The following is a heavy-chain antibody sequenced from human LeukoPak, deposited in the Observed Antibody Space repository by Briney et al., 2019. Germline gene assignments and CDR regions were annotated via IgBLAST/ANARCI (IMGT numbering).Heavy chain of an antibody. D-gene: IGHD3-10*01. CDR2: IYYSGST. CDR3: ARAIYYGSGAIIHYYGMDV. CDR1: GGSNSSYY. J-gene: IGHJ6*02. V-gene: IGHV4-59*08. Sequence: SETLSLTCTVSGGSNSSYYWSWIRQPPGKGLEWIGYIYYSGSTNYNPSLKSRVTISVDTSKNQFSLKLSSVTAADTAVYYCARAIYYGSGAIIHYYGMDVWGQGTTVTVSS.